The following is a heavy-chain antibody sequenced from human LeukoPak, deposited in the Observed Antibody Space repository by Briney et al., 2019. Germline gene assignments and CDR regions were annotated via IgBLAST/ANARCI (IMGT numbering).Heavy chain of an antibody. V-gene: IGHV1-3*01. J-gene: IGHJ3*02. Sequence: ASVKVSCKASGYTFTSYAMHWVRQAPGQRLEWMGWINAGNGNTKYSQKFQGRVTITRDTSASTAYMELSSLRSEDTAVYYCARPDGTYYVLDIWGQGTVVTVSS. CDR1: GYTFTSYA. CDR2: INAGNGNT. D-gene: IGHD3-10*02. CDR3: ARPDGTYYVLDI.